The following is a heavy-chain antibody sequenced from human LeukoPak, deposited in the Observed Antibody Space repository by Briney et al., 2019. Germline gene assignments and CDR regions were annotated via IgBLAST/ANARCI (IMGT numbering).Heavy chain of an antibody. CDR3: AKSGLNRFDY. J-gene: IGHJ4*02. V-gene: IGHV3-23*01. CDR2: FSGSGGST. D-gene: IGHD2-15*01. CDR1: GGSFSGYY. Sequence: ETLSLTCAVYGGSFSGYYWSWIRQAPGKGLEWVSSFSGSGGSTYYADSVKGRFTISRDNSKNTLYLQMNSLRAEDTAVYYCAKSGLNRFDYWGQGTLVTVSS.